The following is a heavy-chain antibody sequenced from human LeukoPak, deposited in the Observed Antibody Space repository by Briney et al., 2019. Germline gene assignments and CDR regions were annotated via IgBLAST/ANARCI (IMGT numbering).Heavy chain of an antibody. J-gene: IGHJ1*01. CDR1: GGSISSGDYY. CDR2: IYHSGSS. D-gene: IGHD2-15*01. V-gene: IGHV4-30-4*01. Sequence: SQTLSLTCTVSGGSISSGDYYWSWIRQPPGKGLEWIGYIYHSGSSYYNPSLKSRVTISVDTSKNQFSLKLSSVTAADTAVYYCARRYCSGGSCYFQHWGQGTLVTVSS. CDR3: ARRYCSGGSCYFQH.